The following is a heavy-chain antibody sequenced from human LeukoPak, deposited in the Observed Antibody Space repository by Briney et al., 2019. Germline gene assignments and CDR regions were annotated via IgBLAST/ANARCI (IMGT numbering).Heavy chain of an antibody. Sequence: GGSLRLSCAASGFTFTSYEMNWVRQAPGKGLEWVSYITISGSTIYYADSVKGRFTISRDNAKNSLYLQMNSLSAEDTAVYYCAKDAAGPEYWGQGTLVTVSS. CDR3: AKDAAGPEY. V-gene: IGHV3-48*03. J-gene: IGHJ4*02. D-gene: IGHD6-13*01. CDR2: ITISGSTI. CDR1: GFTFTSYE.